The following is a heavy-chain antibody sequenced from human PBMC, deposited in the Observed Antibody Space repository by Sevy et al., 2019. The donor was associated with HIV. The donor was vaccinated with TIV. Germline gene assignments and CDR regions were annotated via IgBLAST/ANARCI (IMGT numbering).Heavy chain of an antibody. V-gene: IGHV3-11*01. J-gene: IGHJ5*02. CDR1: GFTFNDYN. CDR3: ARAAGWFDA. CDR2: ISTSTSTTTI. Sequence: GGSLRLSCAASGFTFNDYNLSWIRQAPGKGLEWVSYISTSTSTTTIYYADSAKGRFPISRDNAKNSIYLQMNSLRVDDTAVYYCARAAGWFDAWGQGTLVTVSS.